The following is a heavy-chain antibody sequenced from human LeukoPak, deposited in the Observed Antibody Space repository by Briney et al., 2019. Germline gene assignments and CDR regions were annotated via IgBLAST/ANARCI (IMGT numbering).Heavy chain of an antibody. V-gene: IGHV3-74*01. CDR2: INSDGSST. CDR1: GFTFSSYW. Sequence: PGGSLRLSCAASGFTFSSYWMHWVRQAPGKGLVWVSRINSDGSSTSYADSVKGRFTISRDNSKNTLYLQMNSLRAEDTAVYYCAREGYCSGGSCSYFDYWGQGTLVTVSS. D-gene: IGHD2-15*01. CDR3: AREGYCSGGSCSYFDY. J-gene: IGHJ4*02.